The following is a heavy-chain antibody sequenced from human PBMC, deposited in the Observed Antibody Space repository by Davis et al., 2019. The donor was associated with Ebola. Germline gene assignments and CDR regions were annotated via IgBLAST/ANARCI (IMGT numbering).Heavy chain of an antibody. Sequence: MPSETLSLTCAVYGGSFSGYYWSWIRQPPGKGLEWIGEINHSGGTNYNPSLKSRVTISVDTSKNQFSLKLSSVTAADTAVYYCARGPSLRNFDYWGQGTLVTVSS. CDR2: INHSGGT. CDR1: GGSFSGYY. CDR3: ARGPSLRNFDY. J-gene: IGHJ4*02. V-gene: IGHV4-34*01. D-gene: IGHD3-16*01.